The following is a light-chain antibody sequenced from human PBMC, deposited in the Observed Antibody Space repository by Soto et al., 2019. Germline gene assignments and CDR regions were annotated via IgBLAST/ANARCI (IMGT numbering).Light chain of an antibody. J-gene: IGKJ2*01. V-gene: IGKV3-15*01. CDR1: QSVSSN. Sequence: EIVMTQSPATLSVSPGERATLSCRVSQSVSSNLAWYQQKPGQAPRLLIYGASTRATGIPARFSGSGSGTEFTLTISSLQSEDFAVYYCQQYNNWPPYTFGQGTKPEIK. CDR3: QQYNNWPPYT. CDR2: GAS.